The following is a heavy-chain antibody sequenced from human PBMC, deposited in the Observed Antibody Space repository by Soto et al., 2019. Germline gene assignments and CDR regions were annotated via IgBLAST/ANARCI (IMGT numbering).Heavy chain of an antibody. CDR2: ISGYNGNA. CDR1: GYTFSSHG. CDR3: AREGSYGWYDC. D-gene: IGHD2-15*01. V-gene: IGHV1-18*01. J-gene: IGHJ5*01. Sequence: QFQLVQSGAEVRKPGASVKVSCKASGYTFSSHGIIWVRQAPGQGLEWMGWISGYNGNAKYAQRFQGRVTMTTDTSTSTVYMDLWSLGSDDSAVYYCAREGSYGWYDCWGQGTLVTVSS.